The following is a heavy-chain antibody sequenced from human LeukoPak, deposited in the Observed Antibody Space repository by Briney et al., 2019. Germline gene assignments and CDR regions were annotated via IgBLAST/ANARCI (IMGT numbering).Heavy chain of an antibody. CDR3: ARDGGGSSKNYYYYYMDV. CDR1: GYTFISYY. V-gene: IGHV1-46*04. J-gene: IGHJ6*03. D-gene: IGHD3-16*01. CDR2: INPSGGST. Sequence: ASVKVSCKASGYTFISYYMHWVRQAPGQGLEWMGIINPSGGSTSYAQKLQGRVTMTRDMSTSTVYMELSSLRSEDTAVYYCARDGGGSSKNYYYYYMDVWGKGTTVTVSS.